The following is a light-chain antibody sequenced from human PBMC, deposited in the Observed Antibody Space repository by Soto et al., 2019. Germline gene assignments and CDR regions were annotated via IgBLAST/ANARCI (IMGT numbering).Light chain of an antibody. J-gene: IGKJ4*01. CDR3: QQYNNCPLT. Sequence: EVVMTQSPDTLSVSPGDGATLSCRASQNVHSDLAWYQQKPGQAPRLVIYDTSTRATGIPVRFTGGGSGTEFTLTISSLKSEDFAVYYCQQYNNCPLTFGGGTKVEIK. CDR1: QNVHSD. V-gene: IGKV3-15*01. CDR2: DTS.